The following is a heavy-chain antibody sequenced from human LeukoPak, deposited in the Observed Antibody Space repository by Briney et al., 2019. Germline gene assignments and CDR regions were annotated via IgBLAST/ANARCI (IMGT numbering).Heavy chain of an antibody. CDR1: GGSIFTHY. CDR3: ASSPPGDYGIAI. D-gene: IGHD3-16*01. Sequence: SETLSLTCSVSGGSIFTHYWSCVRQPPGKGRGWIGYIYYTGETRSNPSLKSRVTMSLDTSKNQFSLTLSSVTAADTAVYYCASSPPGDYGIAIWGQGALVTVSS. V-gene: IGHV4-59*08. CDR2: IYYTGET. J-gene: IGHJ4*02.